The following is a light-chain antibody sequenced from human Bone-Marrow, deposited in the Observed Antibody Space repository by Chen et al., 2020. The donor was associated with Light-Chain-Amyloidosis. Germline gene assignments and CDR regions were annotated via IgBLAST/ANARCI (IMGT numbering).Light chain of an antibody. CDR1: QSISSW. CDR2: AAS. Sequence: DIQMTQSPSTLSASVGDRVTITCRASQSISSWLAWYQQKPGKVPKLLIYAASTLQSGVPSRFSGSGSGTDFTLTISSLQPEDVATYYCQKYNSARTFGPGTKVDIK. J-gene: IGKJ3*01. V-gene: IGKV1-27*01. CDR3: QKYNSART.